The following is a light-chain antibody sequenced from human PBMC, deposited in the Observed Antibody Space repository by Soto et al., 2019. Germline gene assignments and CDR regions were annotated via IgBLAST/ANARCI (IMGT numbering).Light chain of an antibody. CDR3: CSYGCSATSYV. CDR2: EGS. J-gene: IGLJ1*01. V-gene: IGLV2-23*01. Sequence: QSALTQPASVSGSPGQSSTISCSGTSSDVGSYNLVSWYQQYPGKAPKLIIYEGSKRPSGVSNRFSGSKSGNTASLTISGLQAEDEADYYCCSYGCSATSYVLGTGTKVTVL. CDR1: SSDVGSYNL.